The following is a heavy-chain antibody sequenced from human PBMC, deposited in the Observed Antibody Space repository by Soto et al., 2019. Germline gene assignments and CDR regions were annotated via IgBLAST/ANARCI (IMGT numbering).Heavy chain of an antibody. CDR1: GDSAFGSSAA. V-gene: IGHV6-1*01. CDR3: ARDYGDTGYIEI. CDR2: TYYRSKWKN. J-gene: IGHJ3*02. D-gene: IGHD5-12*01. Sequence: SQTLSLTCAISGDSAFGSSAAWNWIRQSPSRGLEWLGRTYYRSKWKNDYAISVKSRITVNPDTSKNQFSLQMNSVTPEDTAVYYCARDYGDTGYIEIWGQGTMVTVSS.